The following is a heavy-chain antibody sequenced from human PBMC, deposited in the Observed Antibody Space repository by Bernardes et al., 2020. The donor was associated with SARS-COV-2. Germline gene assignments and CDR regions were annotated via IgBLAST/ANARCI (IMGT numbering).Heavy chain of an antibody. CDR3: AGSSCGIDCYIGGLRSWDDGMDV. CDR2: IYSSGSS. Sequence: SESLSLTCTVSGGSISSSKYYWVWLLQPPGKGLEWIGSIYSSGSSYYNPSLQSRVSYSIDTSKNQFSLRLSFVTAAATAVYYWAGSSCGIDCYIGGLRSWDDGMDVWGKGTTVTVS. CDR1: GGSISSSKYY. V-gene: IGHV4-39*01. J-gene: IGHJ6*04. D-gene: IGHD2-21*02.